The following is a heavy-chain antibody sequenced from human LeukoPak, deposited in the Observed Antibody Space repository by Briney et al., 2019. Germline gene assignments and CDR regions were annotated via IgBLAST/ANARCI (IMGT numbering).Heavy chain of an antibody. CDR2: INPNSGGA. J-gene: IGHJ3*02. V-gene: IGHV1-2*02. Sequence: ASVKVSCKASGYTFTEYYMHWVRQAPGQGLEWMGWINPNSGGANYAENFQGRVTMTRDTSISTAYMELSSLRYDDTALYYCARGLLTARARDAFDIWGQGTMVTVSS. CDR3: ARGLLTARARDAFDI. CDR1: GYTFTEYY. D-gene: IGHD7-27*01.